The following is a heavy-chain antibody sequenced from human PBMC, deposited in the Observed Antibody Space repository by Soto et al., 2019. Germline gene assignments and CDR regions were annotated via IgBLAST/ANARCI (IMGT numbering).Heavy chain of an antibody. V-gene: IGHV3-48*03. D-gene: IGHD1-26*01. CDR1: GFTFSSYE. CDR2: ISSSGSTI. CDR3: AREASELPREDAFDI. J-gene: IGHJ3*02. Sequence: GGSLRLSCAASGFTFSSYEMNWVRQAPGKGLEWVSYISSSGSTIYYADSVKGRFTISRDNAKNSLYLQMNSLRAEDTAVYYCAREASELPREDAFDIWGQGTMVTVSS.